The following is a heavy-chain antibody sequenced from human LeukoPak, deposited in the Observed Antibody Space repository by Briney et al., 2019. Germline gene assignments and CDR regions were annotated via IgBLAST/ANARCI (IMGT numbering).Heavy chain of an antibody. CDR2: ISSSSSTI. J-gene: IGHJ4*02. CDR3: QGTTSNIDY. V-gene: IGHV3-48*01. CDR1: GFTFSRYS. D-gene: IGHD4-17*01. Sequence: PGGSLRLSCAASGFTFSRYSMNWVRQAPGKGLEWVSYISSSSSTIYYADSVKGRFTISRDNAKNSLYLQMNSLRAEDTAVYYCQGTTSNIDYWGQGTLVTVSS.